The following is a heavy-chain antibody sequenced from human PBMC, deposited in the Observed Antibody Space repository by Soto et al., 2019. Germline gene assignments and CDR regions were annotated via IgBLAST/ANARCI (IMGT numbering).Heavy chain of an antibody. J-gene: IGHJ4*02. CDR2: IYPGDSDT. V-gene: IGHV5-51*01. CDR1: GYNFNTYR. CDR3: ATSTVSYVDIVSSTTRGYFDH. Sequence: PGESLKISCEGSGYNFNTYRIGWVRQMPGKGLEWMALIYPGDSDTRYSPSFEGQVTLSVDRSISTAYLQWSSLKASDTAIYYCATSTVSYVDIVSSTTRGYFDHWGQGTLVTVS. D-gene: IGHD5-12*01.